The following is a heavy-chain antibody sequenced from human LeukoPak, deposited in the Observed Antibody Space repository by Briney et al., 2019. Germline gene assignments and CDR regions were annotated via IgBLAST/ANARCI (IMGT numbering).Heavy chain of an antibody. Sequence: EASVKVSCKVSGCTLTELSMHWVRQAPGKGLEWMGGFDPEDGETIYAQKFQGRVTMTEDTSTDTAYMELSSLRSEDTAVYYCATRITLVGGFDYWGQGTLVTVSS. CDR1: GCTLTELS. D-gene: IGHD3-10*01. CDR2: FDPEDGET. J-gene: IGHJ4*02. CDR3: ATRITLVGGFDY. V-gene: IGHV1-24*01.